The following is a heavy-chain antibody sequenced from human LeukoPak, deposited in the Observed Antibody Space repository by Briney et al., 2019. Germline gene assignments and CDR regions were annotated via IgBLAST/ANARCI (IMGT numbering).Heavy chain of an antibody. CDR2: INPNSGGT. J-gene: IGHJ6*02. Sequence: ASVKVSCKASGYTFTGYYMHWVRQAPGQGLEWMGWINPNSGGTNYAQKFQGRVTMTRDTSISTAYMELSRLRSDDTAVYYCARGGVEEMDVYYYYGMDVWGQGTTVTVSS. CDR3: ARGGVEEMDVYYYYGMDV. V-gene: IGHV1-2*02. CDR1: GYTFTGYY. D-gene: IGHD2-8*01.